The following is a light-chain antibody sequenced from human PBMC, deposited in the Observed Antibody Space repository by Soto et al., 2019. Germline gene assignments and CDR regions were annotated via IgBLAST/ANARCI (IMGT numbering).Light chain of an antibody. Sequence: QSALTQPRSVSESPGQSVTISCTGTSSDVGGYDYVSWYQQHPGKAPKLMIFDVNKRPSGVPDRFSGSKSGNTAFLTISGLQAEDEADYSCFSYAGSRVFGGGTQVTVL. CDR2: DVN. CDR3: FSYAGSRV. J-gene: IGLJ3*02. V-gene: IGLV2-11*01. CDR1: SSDVGGYDY.